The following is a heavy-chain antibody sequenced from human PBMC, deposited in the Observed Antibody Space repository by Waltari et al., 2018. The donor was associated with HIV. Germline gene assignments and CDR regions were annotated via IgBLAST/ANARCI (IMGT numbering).Heavy chain of an antibody. D-gene: IGHD5-18*01. V-gene: IGHV3-21*01. CDR2: ISSSSSYI. CDR1: GFTFSSYS. Sequence: EVQLVESGGGLVKPGGSLRLSCAASGFTFSSYSMNWVRQAPGKGLEWVSSISSSSSYIYYADSVKGRFTISRDNVKNSLFLQMNSLRAEDTAVYYCARDPMDTAMVTWGQGTLVTVSS. J-gene: IGHJ5*02. CDR3: ARDPMDTAMVT.